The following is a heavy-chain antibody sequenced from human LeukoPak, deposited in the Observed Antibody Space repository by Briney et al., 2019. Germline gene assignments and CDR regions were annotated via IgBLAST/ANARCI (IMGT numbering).Heavy chain of an antibody. D-gene: IGHD6-19*01. CDR2: FYPVNSDT. CDR1: GYSFSTYW. Sequence: GESLKISCKGSGYSFSTYWIGWVRQLPGKGLEGLGIFYPVNSDTRYGPSFQGQVTISADRSISTAYLQWSSLKASDTAIYYCARQSSSAWYSSTAFDVWGQGTMVTVSS. CDR3: ARQSSSAWYSSTAFDV. V-gene: IGHV5-51*01. J-gene: IGHJ3*01.